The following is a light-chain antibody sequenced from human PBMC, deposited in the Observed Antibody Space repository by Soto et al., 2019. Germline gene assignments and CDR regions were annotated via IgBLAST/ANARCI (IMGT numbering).Light chain of an antibody. CDR2: DAS. J-gene: IGKJ5*01. CDR1: QPVSSNY. CDR3: QQRSYPIT. V-gene: IGKV3-11*01. Sequence: LTQSPGTLSLSPWERATLSCMASQPVSSNYLAWYQQKPGQAPRLLIYDASHRATGIPVRFSGSGSESDFTLTISSLEPEDFAVYYCQQRSYPITFGHLARLENK.